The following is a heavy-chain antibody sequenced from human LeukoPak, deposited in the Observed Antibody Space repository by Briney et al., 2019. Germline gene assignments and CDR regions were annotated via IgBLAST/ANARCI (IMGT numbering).Heavy chain of an antibody. D-gene: IGHD6-13*01. CDR1: GYSFTSYW. CDR3: ARLSSSWYRAHPDY. Sequence: GESLKISCEGSGYSFTSYWISWVRQMPGKGLERMGIIYPSDSDTRYSPSFQGQVTISADKSITTAYLQWSSLKASDTAMYYCARLSSSWYRAHPDYWGQGTLVTVSS. J-gene: IGHJ4*02. V-gene: IGHV5-51*01. CDR2: IYPSDSDT.